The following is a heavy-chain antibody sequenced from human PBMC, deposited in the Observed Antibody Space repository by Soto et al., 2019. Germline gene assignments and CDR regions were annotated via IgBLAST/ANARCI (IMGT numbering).Heavy chain of an antibody. Sequence: QVQLVQSGAEVKKPGSSVKVSCKASGGTFSSYTISWVRQAPGQGLEWMGRIIPILGIANYAQKFQGRVTITAYKSTSTAYMELSSLRSEDTAVYYCARDLGTGTSLGFDYWGQGTLVTVSS. J-gene: IGHJ4*02. CDR3: ARDLGTGTSLGFDY. V-gene: IGHV1-69*08. CDR1: GGTFSSYT. D-gene: IGHD1-1*01. CDR2: IIPILGIA.